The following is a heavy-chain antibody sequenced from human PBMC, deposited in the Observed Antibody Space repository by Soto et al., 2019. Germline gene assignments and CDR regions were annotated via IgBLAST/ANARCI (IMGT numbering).Heavy chain of an antibody. D-gene: IGHD3-16*01. CDR3: AREITGYYYAMDV. Sequence: SETLSLTCTVSGASISSFYWSWIRQPAGKGLEWIGRIYTSEVTNYNPSLKSRVTMSVDTSKNQFSLKLSSVTAADTVVYYCAREITGYYYAMDVWGQGTTVTVSS. J-gene: IGHJ6*02. V-gene: IGHV4-4*07. CDR1: GASISSFY. CDR2: IYTSEVT.